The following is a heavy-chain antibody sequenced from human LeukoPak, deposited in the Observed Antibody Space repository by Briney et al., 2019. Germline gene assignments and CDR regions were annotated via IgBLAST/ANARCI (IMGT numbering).Heavy chain of an antibody. J-gene: IGHJ3*02. CDR2: IYYSGST. Sequence: SETLSLTCTVSGGSISSYYWSWIRQPPGKGLEWIGYIYYSGSTNYNPSLKSRVTISVDTSKNQFSLKLSSVTAADTAVYYCARARDYYDSSGFLYAFDIWGQGTMVTVSS. CDR1: GGSISSYY. V-gene: IGHV4-59*01. CDR3: ARARDYYDSSGFLYAFDI. D-gene: IGHD3-22*01.